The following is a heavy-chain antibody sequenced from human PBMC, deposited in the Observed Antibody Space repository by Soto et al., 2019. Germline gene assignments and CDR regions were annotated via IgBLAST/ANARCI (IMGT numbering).Heavy chain of an antibody. Sequence: EVQLVESGGGLVQPGGSLRLSCAASGFTFSNYEMNWVRQAPGKGLEWVSYISSSGSTIYYADSVKGRFTISRDNAKNSLYLQMNSLRAEDTAVYYCARTEYGSGSYYNGWYFDLWGRGTLVTVSS. CDR1: GFTFSNYE. CDR3: ARTEYGSGSYYNGWYFDL. V-gene: IGHV3-48*03. CDR2: ISSSGSTI. D-gene: IGHD3-10*01. J-gene: IGHJ2*01.